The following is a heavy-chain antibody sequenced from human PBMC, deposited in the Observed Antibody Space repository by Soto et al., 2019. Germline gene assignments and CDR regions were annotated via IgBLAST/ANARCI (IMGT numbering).Heavy chain of an antibody. V-gene: IGHV4-59*01. CDR1: GCSISSYY. CDR3: ARNEFHYYMDV. Sequence: SETLSLTCTVSGCSISSYYWSWIRQPPGKGLEWIGYIYYSGSTNYNPSLKSRVTISVDTSKNQFSLQLRSLTPADTAVYFCARNEFHYYMDVWGKGTTVTVS. D-gene: IGHD3-10*01. J-gene: IGHJ6*03. CDR2: IYYSGST.